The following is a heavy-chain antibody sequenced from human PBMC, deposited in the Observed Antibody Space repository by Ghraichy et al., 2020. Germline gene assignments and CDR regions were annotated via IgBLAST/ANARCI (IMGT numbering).Heavy chain of an antibody. V-gene: IGHV3-7*01. CDR1: GFTFSSYW. D-gene: IGHD2-15*01. CDR2: IKQDGGEK. Sequence: GGSLRLSCEASGFTFSSYWMNWVRQAPGKGLEWVANIKQDGGEKYYVDSVNGRFTISRDNAKNSLYLQMNSLRVEDTAVYYCAKAYCSGGSCYHDYWGQGTLVTVSS. CDR3: AKAYCSGGSCYHDY. J-gene: IGHJ4*02.